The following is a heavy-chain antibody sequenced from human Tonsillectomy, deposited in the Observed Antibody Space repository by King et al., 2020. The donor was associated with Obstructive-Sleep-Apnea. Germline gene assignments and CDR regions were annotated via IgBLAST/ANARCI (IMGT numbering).Heavy chain of an antibody. J-gene: IGHJ4*02. CDR3: TSQPHDYGDYVTDY. D-gene: IGHD4-17*01. V-gene: IGHV3-73*01. Sequence: VQLVESGGGLVQPGGSLKLSCAASGFTFSGSAMHWVRQASGKGLEWVGRIRSKANSYATAYAASVKGRFTISRDDSKNTAYLQMNSLKTEDTAVYYCTSQPHDYGDYVTDYWGQGTLVTVSS. CDR2: IRSKANSYAT. CDR1: GFTFSGSA.